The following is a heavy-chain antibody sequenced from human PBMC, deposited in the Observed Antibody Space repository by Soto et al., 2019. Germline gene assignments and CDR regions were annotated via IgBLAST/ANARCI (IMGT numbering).Heavy chain of an antibody. Sequence: QLQLQESGPGLVKPSETLSLTCTVSGGSISSSSSYWGWIRQPPGKGLEWIGSMSYSGSTYHNPSLKSRLTLYVDTSQSRFSLKLTSVTAADTAVYYCARHRVPSVYDPIPGCFDSWGQGILVTASS. J-gene: IGHJ4*02. CDR2: MSYSGST. CDR1: GGSISSSSSY. V-gene: IGHV4-39*01. CDR3: ARHRVPSVYDPIPGCFDS. D-gene: IGHD5-12*01.